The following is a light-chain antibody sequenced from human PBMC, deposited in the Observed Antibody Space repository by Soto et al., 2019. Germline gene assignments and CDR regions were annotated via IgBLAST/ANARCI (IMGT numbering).Light chain of an antibody. CDR1: QNVGSN. CDR2: VAY. Sequence: EIVMTQSPATLSVSPGDRVTLSCRASQNVGSNVAWFQQRPAQAPRLLIYVAYARAAGIPGRSSGGGSDTEFTLTISSLQSADFATYYCQQWIRWTFGQGTRLELK. J-gene: IGKJ1*01. V-gene: IGKV3-15*01. CDR3: QQWIRWT.